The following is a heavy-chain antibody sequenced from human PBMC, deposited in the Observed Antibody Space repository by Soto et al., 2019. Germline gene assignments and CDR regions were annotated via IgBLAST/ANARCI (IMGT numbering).Heavy chain of an antibody. J-gene: IGHJ5*01. D-gene: IGHD3-10*01. Sequence: LRLSCQSSGFNFRLYELHWVRKAPGQGLEWVSYISSSGLTTYYEDFAEGRFTISRDNAKDSLYLHLNSLRVGDTAVYYCARYGTRGDWWGLGTQVTVSS. V-gene: IGHV3-48*03. CDR1: GFNFRLYE. CDR2: ISSSGLTT. CDR3: ARYGTRGDW.